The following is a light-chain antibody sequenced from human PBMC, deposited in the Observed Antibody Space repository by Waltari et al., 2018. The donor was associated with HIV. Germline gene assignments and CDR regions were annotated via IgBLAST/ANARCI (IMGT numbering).Light chain of an antibody. CDR2: GAS. V-gene: IGKV3-20*01. Sequence: EIVLTPSPGTLSLSPGERATLSCRASQSVSSNYLAWYQQTPGQAPRLLIYGASSRATGIPDRFSGSGSGTDFTLTISRLEPEDFAVYYCQQYGNSPYTFGQGTKLEIK. J-gene: IGKJ2*01. CDR3: QQYGNSPYT. CDR1: QSVSSNY.